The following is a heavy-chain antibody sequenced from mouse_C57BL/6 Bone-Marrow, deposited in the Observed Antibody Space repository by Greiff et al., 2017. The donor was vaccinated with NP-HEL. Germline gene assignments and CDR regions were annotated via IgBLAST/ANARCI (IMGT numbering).Heavy chain of an antibody. J-gene: IGHJ4*01. V-gene: IGHV1-61*01. CDR1: VYTFTSYW. CDR3: ACGCYVMDY. CDR2: IYPSDIYT. Sequence: QVQLQQSGAELVRPVSSVKLSSKASVYTFTSYWIEWVKQMPGQGLEWIGNIYPSDIYTHYNQKFKDKATLTVDKSSSTAYMQLSRLTSEDSAVSYCACGCYVMDYWGQGTSVTVSS. D-gene: IGHD2-12*01.